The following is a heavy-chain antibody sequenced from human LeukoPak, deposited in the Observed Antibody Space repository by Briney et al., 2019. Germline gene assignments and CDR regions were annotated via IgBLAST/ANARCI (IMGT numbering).Heavy chain of an antibody. CDR1: GGSFSGYY. V-gene: IGHV4-34*01. Sequence: PSETPSPTCAVYGGSFSGYYWSWIRQPPGKGLEWIGEINHSGSTNYNPSLKSRVTISVDTSKNQFSLKLSSVTAADTAVYYCARGRAGGNWFDPWGQGTLVTVSS. D-gene: IGHD6-13*01. CDR3: ARGRAGGNWFDP. CDR2: INHSGST. J-gene: IGHJ5*02.